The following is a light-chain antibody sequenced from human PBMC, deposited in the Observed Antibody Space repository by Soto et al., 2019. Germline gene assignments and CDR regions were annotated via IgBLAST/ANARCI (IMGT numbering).Light chain of an antibody. J-gene: IGLJ2*01. V-gene: IGLV2-14*01. Sequence: SALTQPASVSGSPGQSITISCTGTSSDVGGYNYVSWYQQHPGKAPKLMIYDVSNRPSGVSNRFSGSKSGNTASLTIPGLQAEDEADYYCSSYTSSIRVVFGGGTQLTVL. CDR2: DVS. CDR3: SSYTSSIRVV. CDR1: SSDVGGYNY.